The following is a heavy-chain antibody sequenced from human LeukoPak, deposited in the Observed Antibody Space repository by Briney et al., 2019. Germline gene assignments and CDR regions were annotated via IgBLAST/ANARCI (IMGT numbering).Heavy chain of an antibody. Sequence: PSETLSLTCTVSGGSISVYYWSWIRQPAGKGLEWIGRIYTSGSTNYNSSLKSRVTMSVDTSKNQVSLKLSSVTAADTAVYYCATGDGYNSFDYWGQGTLVTVSS. J-gene: IGHJ4*02. CDR3: ATGDGYNSFDY. CDR2: IYTSGST. V-gene: IGHV4-4*07. CDR1: GGSISVYY. D-gene: IGHD5-24*01.